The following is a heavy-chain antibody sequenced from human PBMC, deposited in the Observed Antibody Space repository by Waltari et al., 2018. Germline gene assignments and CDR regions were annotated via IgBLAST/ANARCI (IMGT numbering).Heavy chain of an antibody. J-gene: IGHJ3*02. Sequence: EVQLVESGGGLVQPGGSLRLSCAASGFSLSSHWMHWVRRLPGNGLEWLSRSEGDVDSANYAASVKGRFTASRDNAKTTLYLQMNSLRAEDTAVYYCARDYDIRGQGRWSPSRQ. CDR2: SEGDVDSA. V-gene: IGHV3-74*01. CDR1: GFSLSSHW. CDR3: ARDYDI.